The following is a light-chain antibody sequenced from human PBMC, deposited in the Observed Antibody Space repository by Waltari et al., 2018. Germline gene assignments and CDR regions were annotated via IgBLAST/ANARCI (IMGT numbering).Light chain of an antibody. J-gene: IGKJ2*03. CDR2: GAS. V-gene: IGKV3-15*01. CDR1: QSVSSR. CDR3: QQYSNWPYS. Sequence: ELVLTQSPATLSLSPGERATLSCRASQSVSSRLAWYQQKPGQAPRLLIYGASSRATGIPDRFSGSGSGTDFTLTISSLEPEDFAVYYCQQYSNWPYSFGQGTKVEIK.